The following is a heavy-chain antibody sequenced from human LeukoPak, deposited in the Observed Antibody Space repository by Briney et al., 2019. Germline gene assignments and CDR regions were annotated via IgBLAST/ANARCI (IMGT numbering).Heavy chain of an antibody. CDR3: ARELPYEGYFDY. CDR1: GGSISSYY. J-gene: IGHJ4*02. Sequence: PSETRSLTCTVSGGSISSYYWSWIRQPAGKGLEWIGRIYTSGSTNYNPSFKSRVTMSVDTSKNQFSLKLSSVTAADTAVYYCARELPYEGYFDYWGQGTLVTVSS. V-gene: IGHV4-4*07. D-gene: IGHD5-12*01. CDR2: IYTSGST.